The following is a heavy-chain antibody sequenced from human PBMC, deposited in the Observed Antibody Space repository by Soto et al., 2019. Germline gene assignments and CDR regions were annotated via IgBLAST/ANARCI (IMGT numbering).Heavy chain of an antibody. CDR1: GFTFSSYW. V-gene: IGHV3-33*08. CDR3: VSPAYSSGWYMF. D-gene: IGHD6-19*01. CDR2: IWHDGSKK. Sequence: LRLSCAASGFTFSSYWMSWVRQAPGKGLEWVAAIWHDGSKKYYADSVKGRFTISRDNSKDTLYLEMNSLRAEDTAAYYCVSPAYSSGWYMFWGQGTLVTVSS. J-gene: IGHJ4*02.